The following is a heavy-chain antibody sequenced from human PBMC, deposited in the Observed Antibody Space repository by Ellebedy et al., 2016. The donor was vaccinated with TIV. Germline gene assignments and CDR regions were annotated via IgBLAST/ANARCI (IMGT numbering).Heavy chain of an antibody. CDR3: AKGSSSGFNYDRVGFQY. J-gene: IGHJ4*02. Sequence: GESLKISCAASGFTFSSFAMHWVRQAPGKGLEWLSVISGAGDNTYNADSVKGRFTITRDNSKNTLFLQMKRLRAEDTAVYYLAKGSSSGFNYDRVGFQYWGQGTLVTVSS. V-gene: IGHV3-23*01. CDR2: ISGAGDNT. CDR1: GFTFSSFA. D-gene: IGHD3-22*01.